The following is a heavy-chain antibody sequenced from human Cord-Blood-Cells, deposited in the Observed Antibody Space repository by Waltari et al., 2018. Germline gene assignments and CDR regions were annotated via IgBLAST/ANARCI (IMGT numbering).Heavy chain of an antibody. CDR2: IYYSGST. CDR1: GGSISSYY. Sequence: QVQLQESGPGLVKPSETLSLTCTVSGGSISSYYRSWIRQPPGKGLEWIGYIYYSGSTNYNPPLKSRVTISVDTSKNQFSLKLSSVTAADTAVYYCARGNNVGDYYYYYGMDVWGQGTTVTVSS. J-gene: IGHJ6*02. V-gene: IGHV4-59*01. D-gene: IGHD4-17*01. CDR3: ARGNNVGDYYYYYGMDV.